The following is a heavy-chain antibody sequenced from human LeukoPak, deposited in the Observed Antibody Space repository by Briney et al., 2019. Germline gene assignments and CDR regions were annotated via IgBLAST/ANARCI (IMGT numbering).Heavy chain of an antibody. CDR3: ARERPLYGDYARFDY. D-gene: IGHD4-17*01. CDR2: INPNSGGT. V-gene: IGHV1-2*02. Sequence: ALVKVSCKASGYTFTGYYMHWVRQAPGQGLEWMGWINPNSGGTNYAQKFQGRVTMTRDTSISTAYMELSRLRSDDTAVYYCARERPLYGDYARFDYWGQGTLVTVSS. CDR1: GYTFTGYY. J-gene: IGHJ4*02.